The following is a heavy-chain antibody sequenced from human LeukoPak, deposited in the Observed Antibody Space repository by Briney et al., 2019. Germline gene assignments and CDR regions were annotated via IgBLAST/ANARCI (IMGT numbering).Heavy chain of an antibody. J-gene: IGHJ6*02. Sequence: GGSLRLSCAASGFTFSSYAMHWVRQAPGKGLEWVAVISYDGSNKYYADSVKGRFTISRDNSKNTLYLQMNSLRAGDTAVYYCARGETYYYGSGSYLTGYYYYYGMDVWGQGTTVTVSS. CDR3: ARGETYYYGSGSYLTGYYYYYGMDV. V-gene: IGHV3-30-3*01. D-gene: IGHD3-10*01. CDR2: ISYDGSNK. CDR1: GFTFSSYA.